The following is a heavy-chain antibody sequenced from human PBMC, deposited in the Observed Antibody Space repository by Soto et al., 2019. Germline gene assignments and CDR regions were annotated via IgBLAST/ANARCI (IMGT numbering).Heavy chain of an antibody. J-gene: IGHJ5*02. CDR2: IIPIFGTA. Sequence: ASVKVSCKASGGTFSSYAISWVRQAPGQGLEWMGGIIPIFGTANYAQKFQGRVTITADESTSTAYMELSSLRSEDTAVYYCARDTFEYSSSSDPYNWFDPWGQGTLVTVSS. D-gene: IGHD6-6*01. CDR1: GGTFSSYA. CDR3: ARDTFEYSSSSDPYNWFDP. V-gene: IGHV1-69*13.